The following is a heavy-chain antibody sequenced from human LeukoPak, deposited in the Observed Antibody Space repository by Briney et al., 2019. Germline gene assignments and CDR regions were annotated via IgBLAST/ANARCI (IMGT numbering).Heavy chain of an antibody. J-gene: IGHJ4*02. CDR1: GGSISSYY. CDR2: IYTSGST. Sequence: SETLSLTCTVSGGSISSYYWSWIRQPAGKGLEWIGRIYTSGSTNYNPSLKSRVTMSVDTSKNQFSLKLSSVTAAVTAVYYCARETYDILTGYYKVDYWGQGTLVTVSS. CDR3: ARETYDILTGYYKVDY. D-gene: IGHD3-9*01. V-gene: IGHV4-4*07.